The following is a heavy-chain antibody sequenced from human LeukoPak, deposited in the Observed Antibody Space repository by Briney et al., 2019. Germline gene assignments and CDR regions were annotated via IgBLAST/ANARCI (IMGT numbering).Heavy chain of an antibody. Sequence: SVKVSCKASGFTFTSSAMQWVRQAHGQRLEWIGWIVVGSGNTNYAQKFQERVTITRDMSTSTAYMELSSLRSEDTAVYYCAADPTYYYDSSGSASFDYWGQGTLVTVSS. CDR3: AADPTYYYDSSGSASFDY. D-gene: IGHD3-22*01. CDR1: GFTFTSSA. J-gene: IGHJ4*02. CDR2: IVVGSGNT. V-gene: IGHV1-58*02.